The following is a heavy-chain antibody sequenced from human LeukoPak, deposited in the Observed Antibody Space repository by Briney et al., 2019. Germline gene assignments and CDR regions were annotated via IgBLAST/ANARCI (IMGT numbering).Heavy chain of an antibody. CDR1: GFTFSSYA. CDR2: ISSSSSYI. V-gene: IGHV3-21*01. D-gene: IGHD5-18*01. CDR3: VLGYSYGYLFDY. J-gene: IGHJ4*02. Sequence: GRSLRLSCAASGFTFSSYAMHWVRQAPGKGLEWVSSISSSSSYIYYADSVKGRFNISRDNAKNSLYLQMNSLRAEDTAVYYCVLGYSYGYLFDYWGQGTLVTVAS.